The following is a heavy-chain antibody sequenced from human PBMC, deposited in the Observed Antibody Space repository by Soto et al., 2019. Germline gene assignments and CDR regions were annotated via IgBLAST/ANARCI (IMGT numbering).Heavy chain of an antibody. CDR1: GFTFSSYG. Sequence: QPRGSLRLSCAASGFTFSSYGMHWVRQAPGKGLEWVAVISYDGSNKYYADSVKGRFTISRDNSKNTLYLQMNSLRAEDTAVYYCAKGGGHHYYYDSSGYYGYCGQVPLVTVSS. V-gene: IGHV3-30*18. J-gene: IGHJ4*02. CDR3: AKGGGHHYYYDSSGYYGY. CDR2: ISYDGSNK. D-gene: IGHD3-22*01.